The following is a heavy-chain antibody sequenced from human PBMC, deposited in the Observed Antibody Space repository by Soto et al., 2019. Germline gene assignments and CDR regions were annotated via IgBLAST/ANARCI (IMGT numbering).Heavy chain of an antibody. CDR3: AKARHLKGNWFDP. CDR1: GFTFSSYA. V-gene: IGHV3-23*01. J-gene: IGHJ5*02. CDR2: ISGSGGST. Sequence: EVQLLESGGGLVQPGGSLRLSCAASGFTFSSYAMSWVRQAPGKGLEWVSAISGSGGSTYYADSVKGRFTISGDNSKNQLDLQMNSLRAEDTAVSECAKARHLKGNWFDPLGQGTLVTVSS.